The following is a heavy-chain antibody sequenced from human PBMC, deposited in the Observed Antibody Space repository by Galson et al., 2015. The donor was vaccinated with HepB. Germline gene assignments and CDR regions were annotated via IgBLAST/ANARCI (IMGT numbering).Heavy chain of an antibody. CDR1: GDSVSSNSAA. CDR2: TYYRSKWYH. V-gene: IGHV6-1*01. Sequence: CAISGDSVSSNSAAWNWIRQSPSRGLEWLGRTYYRSKWYHDYAVSVKSRITINPDTSKNQFSLQLNSVTPEDTAVYFCARSSCSSTSCYIRDYWGQGTLVT. CDR3: ARSSCSSTSCYIRDY. D-gene: IGHD2-2*02. J-gene: IGHJ4*02.